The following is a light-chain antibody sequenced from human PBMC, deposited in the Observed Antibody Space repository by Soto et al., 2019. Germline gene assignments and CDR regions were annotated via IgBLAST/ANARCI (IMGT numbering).Light chain of an antibody. CDR3: CSYAGSYTFL. V-gene: IGLV2-11*01. J-gene: IGLJ2*01. CDR1: SSDVGSYNY. CDR2: DVS. Sequence: QSALTQPRSVSGSPGQSVTISCTGTSSDVGSYNYVSWYQQHPGKAPKLMIYDVSKRPSGVPDRFSGSKSGSTASLTISGLQAEDEADYYCCSYAGSYTFLFGGGTKLTVL.